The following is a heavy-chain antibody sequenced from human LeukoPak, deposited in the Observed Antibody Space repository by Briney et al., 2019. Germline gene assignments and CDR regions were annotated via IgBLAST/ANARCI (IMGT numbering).Heavy chain of an antibody. CDR3: ARVKVVPAAISSYYYYMDV. CDR2: IIPICGTA. CDR1: GGTFSSYA. V-gene: IGHV1-69*13. D-gene: IGHD2-2*01. J-gene: IGHJ6*03. Sequence: SVKVFCKASGGTFSSYAIGGVRQAPGQGREGRGGIIPICGTANYAQKFQGRVTITADESTSTAYMELSSLRSEDTAVYYCARVKVVPAAISSYYYYMDVWGKGTTVTVSS.